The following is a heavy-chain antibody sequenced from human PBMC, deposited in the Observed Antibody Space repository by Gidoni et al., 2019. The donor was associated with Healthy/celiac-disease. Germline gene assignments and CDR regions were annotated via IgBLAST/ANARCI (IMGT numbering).Heavy chain of an antibody. V-gene: IGHV3-23*01. CDR1: GLPFLSYA. Sequence: EVQLLESGGGLVQPGGSLRLSCAASGLPFLSYAMSWVRQAPGKGLEWVSAISGSGGSTYYADAVKGRFTISRDNSKNTLYLQMNSLRAEDTAVYYCAKSLSYCSSTSCYRYYYYGMDVWGQGTTVTVSS. CDR3: AKSLSYCSSTSCYRYYYYGMDV. CDR2: ISGSGGST. J-gene: IGHJ6*02. D-gene: IGHD2-2*01.